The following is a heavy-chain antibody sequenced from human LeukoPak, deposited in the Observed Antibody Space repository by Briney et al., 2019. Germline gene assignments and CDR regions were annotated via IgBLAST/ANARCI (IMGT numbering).Heavy chain of an antibody. D-gene: IGHD2-21*01. CDR3: ARGGVVVAQWFDP. J-gene: IGHJ5*02. CDR2: INPSGGST. CDR1: GYTFTSYY. Sequence: ASVKVSCKASGYTFTSYYMHWVRQAPGQGLEWMGIINPSGGSTSYAQKFQGRVTITRNTSISTAYMELSSLRSEDTAVYYCARGGVVVAQWFDPWGQGTLVTVSS. V-gene: IGHV1-46*01.